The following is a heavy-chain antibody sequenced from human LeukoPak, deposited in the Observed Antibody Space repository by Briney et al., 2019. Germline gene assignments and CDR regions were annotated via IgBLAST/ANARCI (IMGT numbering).Heavy chain of an antibody. CDR3: AKDGYFYDSSGYYFDY. D-gene: IGHD3-22*01. Sequence: GGSLRLSCAASGFPFSSYAMSWVRQAPGKGLEWVSVISGSGGSTYYADSVKGRFTISRDNSKNTLYMQMNSLRAEDTAVYYCAKDGYFYDSSGYYFDYWGQGTLVTVSS. V-gene: IGHV3-23*01. CDR2: ISGSGGST. J-gene: IGHJ4*02. CDR1: GFPFSSYA.